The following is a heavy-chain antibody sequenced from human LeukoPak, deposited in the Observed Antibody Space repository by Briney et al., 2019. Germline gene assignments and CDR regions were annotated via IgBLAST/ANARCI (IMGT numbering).Heavy chain of an antibody. J-gene: IGHJ4*02. V-gene: IGHV3-74*01. CDR1: GVTFSNYW. Sequence: PGGSLRLSCAASGVTFSNYWMHWVRQDPGKGLVWVSRIKSDGSSISYADFVKGRFTMSRDNAINTLYLQMNSLRAEDTAVYYCVRESRTDYYGDFWGQGTLVTVSS. CDR3: VRESRTDYYGDF. D-gene: IGHD3-10*01. CDR2: IKSDGSSI.